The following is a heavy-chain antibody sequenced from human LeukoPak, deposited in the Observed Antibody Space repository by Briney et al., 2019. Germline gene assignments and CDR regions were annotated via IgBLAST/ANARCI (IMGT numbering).Heavy chain of an antibody. V-gene: IGHV3-53*01. CDR2: IYSGGDT. CDR3: ATRARNNGVDY. Sequence: GGSLRLSCAVSEFTVYNSYMSWVRQAPGKGLEWVSIIYSGGDTFYVDSVKGRFTISRDKSKNTVYLQMNSLRAEDTAVYYCATRARNNGVDYWGQGTQVTVSS. J-gene: IGHJ4*02. CDR1: EFTVYNSY. D-gene: IGHD2-8*01.